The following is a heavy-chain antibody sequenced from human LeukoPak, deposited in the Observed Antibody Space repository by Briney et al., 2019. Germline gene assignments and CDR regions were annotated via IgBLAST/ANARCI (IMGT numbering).Heavy chain of an antibody. J-gene: IGHJ4*02. Sequence: SETLSLTCTVSGGSISSGGYYWSWIRQHPGKGLEWIGNLYNSGTTYYNPSLKSRVTISVDTSKNQFSLKLSSVTAADTAVYYCAKDLGYCSGGSCNDVDYWGQGTLVTVSS. D-gene: IGHD2-15*01. CDR2: LYNSGTT. CDR3: AKDLGYCSGGSCNDVDY. CDR1: GGSISSGGYY. V-gene: IGHV4-31*03.